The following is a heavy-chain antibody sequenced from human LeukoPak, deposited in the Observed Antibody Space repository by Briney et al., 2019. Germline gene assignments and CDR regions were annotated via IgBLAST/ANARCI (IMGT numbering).Heavy chain of an antibody. J-gene: IGHJ4*02. V-gene: IGHV4-59*01. CDR2: IYYSGST. D-gene: IGHD1-7*01. Sequence: SETLSLTCTVSGGSISSYYWSWIRQPPGKGLEWIGYIYYSGSTNYNPSLKSRVTISVGTSKNQFSLKLSSVTAADTAVYYCARGYNWNYVLDYWGQGTLVTVSS. CDR1: GGSISSYY. CDR3: ARGYNWNYVLDY.